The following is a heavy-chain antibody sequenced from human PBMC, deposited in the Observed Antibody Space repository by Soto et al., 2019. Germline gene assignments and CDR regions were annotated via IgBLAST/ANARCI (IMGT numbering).Heavy chain of an antibody. Sequence: GGSLRLSCAASGFTFSSYSMNWVRQAPGKGLEWVSSISSSSSYIYYADSVKGRFTISRDNAKNSLYLQMNSLRAEDTAVYYCARDLGDYDFWSGQIWYFDLWGRGTLVTVSS. CDR2: ISSSSSYI. CDR1: GFTFSSYS. J-gene: IGHJ2*01. D-gene: IGHD3-3*01. CDR3: ARDLGDYDFWSGQIWYFDL. V-gene: IGHV3-21*01.